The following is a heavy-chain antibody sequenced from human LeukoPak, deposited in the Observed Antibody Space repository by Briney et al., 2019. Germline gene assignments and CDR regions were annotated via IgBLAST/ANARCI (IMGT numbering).Heavy chain of an antibody. Sequence: PSETLSLTCNVSGDSIQGSNFYWSWIRQHPGKGLEWIGYIYYSGSTNYNPSLKSRVTISVDTSKNQFSLKLSSVTAADTAVYYCARGWARPGIQLWSHFDYWGQGTLVTVSS. CDR1: GDSIQGSNFY. V-gene: IGHV4-61*05. J-gene: IGHJ4*02. CDR3: ARGWARPGIQLWSHFDY. D-gene: IGHD5-18*01. CDR2: IYYSGST.